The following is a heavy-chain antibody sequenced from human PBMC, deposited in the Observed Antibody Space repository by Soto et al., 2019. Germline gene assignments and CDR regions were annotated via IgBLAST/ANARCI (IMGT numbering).Heavy chain of an antibody. Sequence: VSLRLSCAASGFTFSTYAMSWVRQAPGKGLEWVSGISGSGGSTYYADSVKGRFTISKDSSKNTLYLQMNSLRAEDTAVYYCSKDRTVADYYYYYGMDVWGQGTTVTVSS. CDR2: ISGSGGST. J-gene: IGHJ6*02. V-gene: IGHV3-23*01. CDR3: SKDRTVADYYYYYGMDV. D-gene: IGHD4-4*01. CDR1: GFTFSTYA.